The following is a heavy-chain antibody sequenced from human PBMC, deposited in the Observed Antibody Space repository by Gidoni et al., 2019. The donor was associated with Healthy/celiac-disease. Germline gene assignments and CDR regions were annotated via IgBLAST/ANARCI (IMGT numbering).Heavy chain of an antibody. CDR3: AKDLLSVFWFDP. CDR2: ISGSGGST. V-gene: IGHV3-23*01. J-gene: IGHJ5*02. Sequence: EVQLLSSGGGLVQPVGSLRLSCAASGFPFSSYDMSWVRQAPGKGLEWVSAISGSGGSTYYADSVKGRFTISRDNSKNTLYLQMNSLRAEDTAVYYCAKDLLSVFWFDPWGQGTLVTVSS. CDR1: GFPFSSYD.